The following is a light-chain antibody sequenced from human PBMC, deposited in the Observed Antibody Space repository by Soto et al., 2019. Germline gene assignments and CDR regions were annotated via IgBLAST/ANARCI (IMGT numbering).Light chain of an antibody. CDR2: DAS. CDR1: QSISSW. V-gene: IGKV1-5*01. CDR3: QQYNSYSLT. Sequence: DIKMSQSPSTLSASVGDRVTITCRASQSISSWLAWYQQKPGKAPKLLIYDASSLESGVPSRFSGSGSGTEFTLTISSLQPDHFATYYCQQYNSYSLTFGGGTKVDI. J-gene: IGKJ4*01.